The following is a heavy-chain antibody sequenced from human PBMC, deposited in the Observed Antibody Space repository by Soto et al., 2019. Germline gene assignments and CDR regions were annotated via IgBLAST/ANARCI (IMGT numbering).Heavy chain of an antibody. V-gene: IGHV5-51*01. Sequence: GEPRKISWKGSGDGTTSYRIGWVRQMPGKGLEWMGIIYPGDSDTRYSPSFQGQVTISADKSISTAYLQWSSLKASDTAMYYCARLVPIRSHLRYYSHGMHVSGPG. CDR3: ARLVPIRSHLRYYSHGMHV. J-gene: IGHJ6*02. CDR2: IYPGDSDT. CDR1: GDGTTSYR.